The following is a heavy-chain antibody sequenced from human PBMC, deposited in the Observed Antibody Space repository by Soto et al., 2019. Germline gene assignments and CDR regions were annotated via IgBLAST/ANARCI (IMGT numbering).Heavy chain of an antibody. Sequence: PSETLSLTCTVSGDSISSDDYYWSWIRQPPGRGLEWLGYIYYSGSTSYNASLKSRLTMSVDTSKSQFSLRLSSVTAADTAVYYCAGGPGVARNYWGQGTLVTVSS. CDR2: IYYSGST. CDR1: GDSISSDDYY. V-gene: IGHV4-30-4*01. J-gene: IGHJ4*02. D-gene: IGHD5-12*01. CDR3: AGGPGVARNY.